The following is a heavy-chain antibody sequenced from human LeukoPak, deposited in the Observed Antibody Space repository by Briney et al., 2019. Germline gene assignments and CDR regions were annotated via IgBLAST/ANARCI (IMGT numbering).Heavy chain of an antibody. Sequence: GGSLRLSCAASGFTFSSYGMHWVRQAPGKGLEWVAVIWYDGSNKYYADSVKGRFTISRDNSKNTVYLQMNSLRTEDTAVYFCARGGLHYYDSSGFDYWGQGTLVTVSS. CDR2: IWYDGSNK. CDR1: GFTFSSYG. D-gene: IGHD3-22*01. CDR3: ARGGLHYYDSSGFDY. J-gene: IGHJ4*02. V-gene: IGHV3-33*01.